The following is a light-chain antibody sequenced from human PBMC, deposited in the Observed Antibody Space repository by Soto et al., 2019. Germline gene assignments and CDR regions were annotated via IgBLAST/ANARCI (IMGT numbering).Light chain of an antibody. V-gene: IGKV4-1*01. CDR3: QQYYSTPYT. CDR2: WAS. Sequence: DIVMTQSPDSLAVSLGERATINCKSSQTILYSSNNKNYLAWYQQQPGQPPKLLIYWASTRESGVPARFSGSGSETDFTLTISSLQAEDAAVYFCQQYYSTPYTFGQGTKLEIK. CDR1: QTILYSSNNKNY. J-gene: IGKJ2*01.